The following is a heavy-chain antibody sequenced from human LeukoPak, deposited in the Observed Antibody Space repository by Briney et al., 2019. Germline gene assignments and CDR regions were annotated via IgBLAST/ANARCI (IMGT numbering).Heavy chain of an antibody. CDR3: AREDCSSTSCYSFDY. V-gene: IGHV3-21*01. Sequence: KPGGSLRLSCAASGFTFSSYSMNWVRQAPGKGLEWVSSISSSNSYIYYADSVKGRFTISRDNAKNSLYLQMNSLRAEDTAVYYCAREDCSSTSCYSFDYWGQGTLVAVSS. D-gene: IGHD2-2*01. CDR2: ISSSNSYI. CDR1: GFTFSSYS. J-gene: IGHJ4*02.